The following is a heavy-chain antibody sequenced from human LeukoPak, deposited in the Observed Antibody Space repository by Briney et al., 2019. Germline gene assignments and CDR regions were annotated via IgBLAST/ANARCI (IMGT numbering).Heavy chain of an antibody. D-gene: IGHD3-22*01. J-gene: IGHJ4*02. V-gene: IGHV1-2*02. CDR3: ARGTYYDSSGYSGVRLFDY. CDR2: INPNTGRT. Sequence: ASVKVSCKASGYTFSGYYMYWVRQAPGPGLEWMGWINPNTGRTNYAQNFQGRVTMTSDTSISTAYMELNSLRSDDTAVYYCARGTYYDSSGYSGVRLFDYWGQGTLLTVSS. CDR1: GYTFSGYY.